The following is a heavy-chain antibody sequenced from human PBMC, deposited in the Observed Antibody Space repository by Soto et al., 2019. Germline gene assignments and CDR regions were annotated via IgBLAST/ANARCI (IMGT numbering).Heavy chain of an antibody. Sequence: GGSLRLSCAASGFTFSSYSMNWVRQAPGKGLEWVGRIKSKTDGGTTDYAAPVKGRFTISRDDSKNTLYLQMNSLKTEDTAVYYCTTDLAPYYFDYWGQGTLVTVSS. V-gene: IGHV3-15*07. J-gene: IGHJ4*02. CDR1: GFTFSSYS. D-gene: IGHD3-16*01. CDR3: TTDLAPYYFDY. CDR2: IKSKTDGGTT.